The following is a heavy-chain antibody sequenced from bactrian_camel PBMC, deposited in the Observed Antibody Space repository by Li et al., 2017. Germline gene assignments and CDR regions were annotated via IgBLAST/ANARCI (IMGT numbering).Heavy chain of an antibody. CDR2: ERFGGDSR. V-gene: IGHV3S63*01. CDR3: AARSRWGRGGSLYTAEYEY. CDR1: GYLADTYC. Sequence: HVQLVESGGGSVQTGGSLRLSCAVSGYLADTYCVAWFRQGPEKEREGVATERFGGDSRDYADSVKGRFTISQDAVKRIAYLQMNSLKPEDTAMYYCAARSRWGRGGSLYTAEYEYWGQGTQVT. J-gene: IGHJ4*01. D-gene: IGHD2*01.